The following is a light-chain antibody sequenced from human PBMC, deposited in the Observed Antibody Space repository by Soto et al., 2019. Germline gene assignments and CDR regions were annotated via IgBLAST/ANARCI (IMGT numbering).Light chain of an antibody. CDR2: GAS. Sequence: EIVMTQSPATLSVSPGARATLSCRASQSVSSNLAWYQQKPGQAPRLLIYGASTRATGIPARFSGSGSGTEFTLTISSLQSEDFAVYYCQHYNNWPRYTFGQGTKLEIK. CDR1: QSVSSN. CDR3: QHYNNWPRYT. V-gene: IGKV3-15*01. J-gene: IGKJ2*01.